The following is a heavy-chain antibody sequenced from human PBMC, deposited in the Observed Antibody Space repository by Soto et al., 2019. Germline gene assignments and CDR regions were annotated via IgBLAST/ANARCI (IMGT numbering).Heavy chain of an antibody. V-gene: IGHV4-30-4*01. CDR2: IYYSGTA. CDR1: GDSISGGDYY. Sequence: SETLALTCAVSGDSISGGDYYWIWIRQPPGKGLEWIGYIYYSGTAYYNPSLKSRVTMSVDTSKNQFSLKLSSVSAADTAVYYSARGRMEFYDSSGFVPHNWFDPWGHGTLVTVSS. D-gene: IGHD3-22*01. J-gene: IGHJ5*02. CDR3: ARGRMEFYDSSGFVPHNWFDP.